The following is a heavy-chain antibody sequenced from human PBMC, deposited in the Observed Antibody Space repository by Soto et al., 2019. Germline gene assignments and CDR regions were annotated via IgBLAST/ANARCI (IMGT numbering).Heavy chain of an antibody. CDR2: INAHSGDT. Sequence: ASVKVTCKSSGYSFIKYYVHWVRQAPGQGLEWMGWINAHSGDTNYAQKFQVRVSMTRVTSITTVFVDLSMLTSDDTALYFCSRQCEPSISPRDSYCMDVWGQGTLVTVSS. D-gene: IGHD2-21*02. CDR3: SRQCEPSISPRDSYCMDV. J-gene: IGHJ6*02. CDR1: GYSFIKYY. V-gene: IGHV1-2*02.